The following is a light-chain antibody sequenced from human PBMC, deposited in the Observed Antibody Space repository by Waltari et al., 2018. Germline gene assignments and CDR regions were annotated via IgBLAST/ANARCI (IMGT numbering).Light chain of an antibody. CDR1: QSVGKS. J-gene: IGKJ1*01. CDR2: DAS. Sequence: EIVWTQSPGTLSLSPGERATLSCRASQSVGKSLAWYQQKSGQAPRLLIYDASTRATGIPDRFSASGFWTDFSLTISRLEPEDFAVYYCQKYVRLPVTFGQGTKVEIK. CDR3: QKYVRLPVT. V-gene: IGKV3-20*01.